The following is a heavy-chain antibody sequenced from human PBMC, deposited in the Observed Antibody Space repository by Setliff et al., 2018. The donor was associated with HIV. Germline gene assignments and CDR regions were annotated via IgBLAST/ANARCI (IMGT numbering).Heavy chain of an antibody. D-gene: IGHD3-10*01. J-gene: IGHJ3*02. Sequence: ASVKVSCKASGYTFTGYIIHWVRQAPGQGLEWMGWINPNSGDTGYAQKFQGRVTMTRNTSISTAYMELSSLRSEDTAVYYCARGRGVLLWFGESANVFDIWGQGTMVTVSS. CDR1: GYTFTGYI. CDR3: ARGRGVLLWFGESANVFDI. V-gene: IGHV1-8*02. CDR2: INPNSGDT.